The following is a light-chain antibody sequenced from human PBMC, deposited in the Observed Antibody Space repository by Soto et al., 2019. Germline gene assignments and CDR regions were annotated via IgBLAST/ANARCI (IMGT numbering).Light chain of an antibody. Sequence: EIVFTQSPATLSLSPGEIANLYFSASQSVSSYLAWYQQKPGQAPRLLIYDASNRATGIPARFSGSGSGTDFTLTISSLEPEDFAVYYCQQRSNWPPWTFGQGTKVDNK. CDR1: QSVSSY. V-gene: IGKV3-11*01. CDR3: QQRSNWPPWT. J-gene: IGKJ1*01. CDR2: DAS.